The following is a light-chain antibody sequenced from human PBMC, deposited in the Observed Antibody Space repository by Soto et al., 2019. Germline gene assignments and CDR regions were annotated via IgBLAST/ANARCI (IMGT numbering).Light chain of an antibody. CDR1: QSVSSNY. J-gene: IGKJ4*01. V-gene: IGKV3D-20*02. CDR2: GAS. CDR3: QQRSNWPRA. Sequence: EIVMTQSPGTLSLSPGETATLSCRASQSVSSNYVAWFHQKPGQAPRLLIYGASSRATGVPDRFSASGSGTDFTLTISRLEPEDFAVYYCQQRSNWPRAFGGGTKVEIK.